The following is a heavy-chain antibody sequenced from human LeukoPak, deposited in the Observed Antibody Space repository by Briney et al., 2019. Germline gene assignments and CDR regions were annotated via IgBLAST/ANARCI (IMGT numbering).Heavy chain of an antibody. Sequence: QPGGSLRLSCAASGFTFSSYSMNWVRQAPGKGLEWVSYISSSSTIYYADSVKGRFTISRDNAKNSLYLQMNSLRDEDTAVYYCARDRWPGYSSSWPAGYWGQGTLVTVSS. CDR3: ARDRWPGYSSSWPAGY. J-gene: IGHJ4*02. CDR1: GFTFSSYS. CDR2: ISSSSTI. D-gene: IGHD6-13*01. V-gene: IGHV3-48*02.